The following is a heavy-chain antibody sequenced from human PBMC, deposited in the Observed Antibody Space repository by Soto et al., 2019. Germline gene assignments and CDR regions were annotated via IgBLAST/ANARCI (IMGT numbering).Heavy chain of an antibody. Sequence: LRLSCAASGFTFSNYAMSWVRQAPGKGLEWVSAISGGGGSTYYADSVKGRFTISRDNSKNTLYLQMNGLRAEDTAIYYCAKALGVAARFDWFAPWGQGTLVTVSA. D-gene: IGHD6-6*01. CDR3: AKALGVAARFDWFAP. V-gene: IGHV3-23*01. CDR1: GFTFSNYA. J-gene: IGHJ5*02. CDR2: ISGGGGST.